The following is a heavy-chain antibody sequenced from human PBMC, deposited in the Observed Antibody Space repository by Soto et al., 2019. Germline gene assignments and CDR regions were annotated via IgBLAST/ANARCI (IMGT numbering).Heavy chain of an antibody. CDR2: MNPNSGNT. V-gene: IGHV1-8*01. CDR3: ARVPYYDFWSGYLGPYYYYGMDV. Sequence: ASVKVSCKASGYTFTSYDINWVRQATGQGLEWMGWMNPNSGNTGYAQKFQGRVTMTRNTSISTAYMELSSLRSEDTAVYYCARVPYYDFWSGYLGPYYYYGMDVWGQGTTVTVSS. J-gene: IGHJ6*02. CDR1: GYTFTSYD. D-gene: IGHD3-3*01.